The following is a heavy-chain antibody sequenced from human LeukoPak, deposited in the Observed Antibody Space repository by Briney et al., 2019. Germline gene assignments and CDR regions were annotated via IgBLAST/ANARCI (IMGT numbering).Heavy chain of an antibody. CDR2: IYTSGST. V-gene: IGHV4-4*07. J-gene: IGHJ4*02. CDR3: ARDGAAAGTGLFVDY. Sequence: SETLSLTCTVSGDSISNYYWSWIRQPAGKGLEWIGHIYTSGSTNYNPSLKSRVTMSVDTSKNQFSLKLRSVTAADTAVYYCARDGAAAGTGLFVDYWGQGTLVTVSS. D-gene: IGHD6-13*01. CDR1: GDSISNYY.